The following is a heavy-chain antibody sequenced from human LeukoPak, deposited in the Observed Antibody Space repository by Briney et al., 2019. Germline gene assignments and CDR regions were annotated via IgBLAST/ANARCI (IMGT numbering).Heavy chain of an antibody. V-gene: IGHV4-39*01. J-gene: IGHJ2*01. CDR2: IYYSGST. D-gene: IGHD6-19*01. CDR1: GGSISSSSHF. Sequence: PSETLSLTCTVSGGSISSSSHFWGWIRQPPGKGLDWIGNIYYSGSTYYNPSLKSRVTISVDTSKNQFSLKLSSVTAADTAVYYCARVPKRAVAGRWYFDLWGRGTLVTVSS. CDR3: ARVPKRAVAGRWYFDL.